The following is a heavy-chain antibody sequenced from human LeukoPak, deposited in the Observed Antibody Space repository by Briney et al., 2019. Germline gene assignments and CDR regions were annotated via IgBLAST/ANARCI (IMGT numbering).Heavy chain of an antibody. J-gene: IGHJ6*03. D-gene: IGHD5-24*01. Sequence: GGSLRLSCAASGFTVSSNYMSWVRQAPGKGLEWVSVIYSGGSTYYADSVKGRFTISRDNSKNTLYLQMNSLRAEDTAVYYCARALGDKRWLQFRHYYYYMDVWGKGTTVTISS. V-gene: IGHV3-66*01. CDR2: IYSGGST. CDR3: ARALGDKRWLQFRHYYYYMDV. CDR1: GFTVSSNY.